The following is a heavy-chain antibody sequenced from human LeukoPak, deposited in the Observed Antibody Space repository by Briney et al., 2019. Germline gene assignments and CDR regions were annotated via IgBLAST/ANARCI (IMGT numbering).Heavy chain of an antibody. V-gene: IGHV1-46*01. CDR3: ARTSEDYYGSGSYLDDCDY. CDR1: GYTFTSYY. Sequence: ASVKVSCKASGYTFTSYYMHWVRQAPGQGLEWMGIINPSGGSTSYAQKFQGRVTMTRDTSTSTVYMELSSLRSEDTAVYYCARTSEDYYGSGSYLDDCDYWGQGTLVTVSS. J-gene: IGHJ4*02. D-gene: IGHD3-10*01. CDR2: INPSGGST.